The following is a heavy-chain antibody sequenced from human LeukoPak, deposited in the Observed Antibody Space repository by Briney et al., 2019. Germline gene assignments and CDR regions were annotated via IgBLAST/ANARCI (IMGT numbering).Heavy chain of an antibody. CDR1: GYAFSNSI. J-gene: IGHJ4*02. V-gene: IGHV5-51*01. CDR3: ARLPAASAMRGDY. CDR2: IYPGDSQN. Sequence: GASLQISFQGSGYAFSNSIIGWVRPIPGKGLEWMGIIYPGDSQNRYSPSFQGQVTISAVQYVSTAYLQWSGLRASDTAMYSCARLPAASAMRGDYWGQGTLVTVSS. D-gene: IGHD2-2*01.